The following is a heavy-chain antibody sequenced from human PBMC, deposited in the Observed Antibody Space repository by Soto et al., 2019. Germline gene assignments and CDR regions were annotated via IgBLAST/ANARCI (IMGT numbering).Heavy chain of an antibody. CDR1: GFTFSSYD. CDR3: ARGLLWFGEPDWYFDL. D-gene: IGHD3-10*01. J-gene: IGHJ2*01. V-gene: IGHV3-13*01. CDR2: IGTAGDT. Sequence: PGGSLRLSCAASGFTFSSYDMHWVRQATGKGLEWVSAIGTAGDTYYPGSVKGRFTISRENAKNSLYLQMNSLRAGDTAVYYCARGLLWFGEPDWYFDLWGRGTLVTVSS.